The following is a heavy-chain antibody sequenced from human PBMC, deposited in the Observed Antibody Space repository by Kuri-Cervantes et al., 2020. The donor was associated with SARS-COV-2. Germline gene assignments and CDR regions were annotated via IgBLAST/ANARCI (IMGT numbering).Heavy chain of an antibody. CDR1: GGTFSSYA. V-gene: IGHV1-69*13. CDR3: ASLTGELILGNAFDI. D-gene: IGHD1-26*01. CDR2: IIPVLGTA. Sequence: SVKVSCKASGGTFSSYAINWLRQAPGQGLEWMGGIIPVLGTANYAPNFQGRVTITADESTSTAYMELSSLRSEDTAVYYCASLTGELILGNAFDIWGQGTMVTVSS. J-gene: IGHJ3*02.